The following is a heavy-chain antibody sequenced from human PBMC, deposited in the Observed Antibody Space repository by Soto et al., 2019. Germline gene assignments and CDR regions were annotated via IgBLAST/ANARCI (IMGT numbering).Heavy chain of an antibody. CDR1: GGSFSGYY. J-gene: IGHJ4*02. Sequence: SETLSLTCAVYGGSFSGYYWSWIRQPPGKGLEWIGEINHSGNTNYNPSLKSRVTISVDTSKNQFSLKLSSVTAADTAVYYCARGVTGDGDYWGQGTLVTVSS. CDR2: INHSGNT. CDR3: ARGVTGDGDY. D-gene: IGHD7-27*01. V-gene: IGHV4-34*01.